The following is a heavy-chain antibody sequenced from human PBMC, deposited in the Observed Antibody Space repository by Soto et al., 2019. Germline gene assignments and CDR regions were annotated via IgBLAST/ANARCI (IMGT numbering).Heavy chain of an antibody. Sequence: EVQLLESGGGLVQPGGSLRLSCAASGFPFSTYAMTWVRQAPGKGLEWVSAISGSGGSTYYADSVKGRFTISRDKSKSTLFLQMNSVRAEDTAVYYCAKNWDTTFSSSSHWGQGALVTVSS. J-gene: IGHJ4*02. CDR3: AKNWDTTFSSSSH. CDR1: GFPFSTYA. D-gene: IGHD6-6*01. V-gene: IGHV3-23*01. CDR2: ISGSGGST.